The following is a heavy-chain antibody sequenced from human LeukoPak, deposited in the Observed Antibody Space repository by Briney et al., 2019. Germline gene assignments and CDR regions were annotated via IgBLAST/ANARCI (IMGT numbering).Heavy chain of an antibody. D-gene: IGHD3-10*01. CDR3: AKDLGETMVRGGPSDRMDV. CDR1: GFTLSSYA. Sequence: GGSLRLSCAASGFTLSSYAMSWVRQAPGKGLEWVSAISGSGGSTYYADSVKGRFTISRDNSKNTLYLQMNSLRAEDTAVYYCAKDLGETMVRGGPSDRMDVWGQGTTVTVSS. V-gene: IGHV3-23*01. J-gene: IGHJ6*02. CDR2: ISGSGGST.